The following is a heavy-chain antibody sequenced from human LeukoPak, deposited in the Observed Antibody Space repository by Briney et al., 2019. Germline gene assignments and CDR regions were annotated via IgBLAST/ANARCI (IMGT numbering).Heavy chain of an antibody. D-gene: IGHD6-19*01. CDR2: INPNSGGT. Sequence: GASVKVSCKASGYTFTGYYMHWVRQAPGQGLEWMGWINPNSGGTNYAQKFQGRVTMTRDTSISTAYMELSRLRSDDTAVYYCARAGQGGSGWYVPAPFDYWGQGILVTVSS. J-gene: IGHJ4*02. CDR1: GYTFTGYY. V-gene: IGHV1-2*02. CDR3: ARAGQGGSGWYVPAPFDY.